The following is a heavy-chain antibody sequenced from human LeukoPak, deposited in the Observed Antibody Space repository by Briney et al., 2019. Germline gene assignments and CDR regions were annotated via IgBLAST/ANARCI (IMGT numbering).Heavy chain of an antibody. CDR3: ARARYYYGHYFDY. D-gene: IGHD3-10*01. J-gene: IGHJ4*02. CDR1: GASISSYY. V-gene: IGHV4-59*01. CDR2: IFDNGNT. Sequence: ASETLSLTCTVSGASISSYYWSWIRQPPGKGLEWIGYIFDNGNTNYNPSLKSRVTISLDTSKNQFSLKLSSVTAADTAVYYCARARYYYGHYFDYWGQGTLVTVSS.